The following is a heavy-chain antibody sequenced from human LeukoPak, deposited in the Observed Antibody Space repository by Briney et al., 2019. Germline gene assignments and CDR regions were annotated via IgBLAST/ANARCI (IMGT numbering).Heavy chain of an antibody. D-gene: IGHD2-2*01. V-gene: IGHV4-61*08. J-gene: IGHJ4*02. Sequence: PSETLSLTCSVSGGSVSSGGFYRTWIRQPPGRGLEWIGYIYYSGSTEYNPSLKSRVTISVDTSKNQFSLKLSSATAADTAVYYCARGGGCTSFSCDFDYWGQGALVTVSS. CDR2: IYYSGST. CDR3: ARGGGCTSFSCDFDY. CDR1: GGSVSSGGFY.